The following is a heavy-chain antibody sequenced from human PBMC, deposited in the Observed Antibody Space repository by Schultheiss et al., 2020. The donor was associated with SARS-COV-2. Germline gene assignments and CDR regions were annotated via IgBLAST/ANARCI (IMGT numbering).Heavy chain of an antibody. CDR2: IYYSGST. Sequence: SETLSLTCTVSGYSISSGYYWSWIRQPPGKGLEWIGYIYYSGSTNYNPSLKSRVTISVDTSKNQFSLKLSSVTAADTAVYYCARVKYYDILTGYPNVDYFDYWGQGTLVTVSS. CDR1: GYSISSGYY. J-gene: IGHJ4*02. CDR3: ARVKYYDILTGYPNVDYFDY. V-gene: IGHV4-61*01. D-gene: IGHD3-9*01.